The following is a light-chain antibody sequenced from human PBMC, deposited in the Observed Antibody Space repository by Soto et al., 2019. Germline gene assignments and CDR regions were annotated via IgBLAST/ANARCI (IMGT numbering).Light chain of an antibody. CDR3: YSAADNNRV. CDR2: KDS. J-gene: IGLJ2*01. CDR1: VLAKNY. V-gene: IGLV3-27*01. Sequence: SYELTQPSSVSVSPGQTARITCSGDVLAKNYARWFQQRVGQAPVLLIYKDSERPSGIPERFSGSSSGTTVTLTISGAQVEDEADYYCYSAADNNRVFGGGTKLTVL.